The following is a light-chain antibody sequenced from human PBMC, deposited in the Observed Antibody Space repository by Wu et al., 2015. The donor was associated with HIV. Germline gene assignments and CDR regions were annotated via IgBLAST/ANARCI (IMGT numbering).Light chain of an antibody. V-gene: IGKV1-8*01. CDR1: QSISNY. CDR2: GAS. CDR3: QQYYASPRT. Sequence: AIRMTQSPSSLSASTGDRVTISCRASQSISNYLVWYQQKPGKAPELLISGASTLQDGVPSRFNGSGSGTDFALTISCLQSEDIATYYCQQYYASPRTFGQGTKL. J-gene: IGKJ2*01.